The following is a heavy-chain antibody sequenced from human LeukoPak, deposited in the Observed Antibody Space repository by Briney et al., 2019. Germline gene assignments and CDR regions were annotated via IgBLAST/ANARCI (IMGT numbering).Heavy chain of an antibody. CDR3: ARVRERWFGESDY. V-gene: IGHV3-21*01. J-gene: IGHJ4*02. CDR1: GFTFSSYR. D-gene: IGHD3-10*01. Sequence: GGSLRVSCVASGFTFSSYRMNWVRQAPGEGVECVSYISGGSSYIYYVDSVKGRFTISRDNAKNSLYMQMNSLRAEDTTVYYCARVRERWFGESDYWGQGTLVTVSS. CDR2: ISGGSSYI.